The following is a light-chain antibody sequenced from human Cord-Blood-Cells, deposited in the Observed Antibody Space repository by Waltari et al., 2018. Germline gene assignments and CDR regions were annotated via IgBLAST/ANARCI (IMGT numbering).Light chain of an antibody. CDR3: QQYGSSPPIT. J-gene: IGKJ5*01. Sequence: EIVLTQSPGTLSLSPGERATLSCRASQSVSSSYLAWYQQKPGQAPRLLIYGASSSATGIPDRFSGSGSGTDFTLTISRREPEDFAVYYCQQYGSSPPITFGQGTRLEIK. CDR1: QSVSSSY. CDR2: GAS. V-gene: IGKV3-20*01.